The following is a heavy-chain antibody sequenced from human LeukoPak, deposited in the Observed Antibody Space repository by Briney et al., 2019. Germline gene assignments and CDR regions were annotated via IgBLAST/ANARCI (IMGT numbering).Heavy chain of an antibody. D-gene: IGHD3-22*01. CDR2: ISGSGGST. CDR3: AKAGGGYYLGYFDY. CDR1: GFTFSSYA. J-gene: IGHJ4*02. Sequence: GGSLILSCAASGFTFSSYAMSWVRQAPGKGLEWVSAISGSGGSTYYADTVKGRFTISRDNSKNTLYLQMNSLRAEDTAVYYCAKAGGGYYLGYFDYWGQGTLVTVSS. V-gene: IGHV3-23*01.